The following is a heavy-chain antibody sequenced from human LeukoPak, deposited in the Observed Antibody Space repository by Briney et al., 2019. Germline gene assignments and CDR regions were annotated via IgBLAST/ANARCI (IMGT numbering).Heavy chain of an antibody. CDR3: GKTTVGYSSGQKPAWPVDY. CDR1: GFPFGDYA. V-gene: IGHV3-23*01. CDR2: VSDSGSTT. D-gene: IGHD5-18*01. Sequence: PGGSLRLSCIASGFPFGDYAMNWVRQAPGEGLEWVAGVSDSGSTTYSADSVKGRFTISRDNSRNTVYLQINSLRADDTAVYYCGKTTVGYSSGQKPAWPVDYWGQGTLVTVSS. J-gene: IGHJ4*02.